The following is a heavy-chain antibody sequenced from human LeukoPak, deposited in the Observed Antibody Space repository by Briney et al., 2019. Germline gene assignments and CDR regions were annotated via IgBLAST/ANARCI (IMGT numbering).Heavy chain of an antibody. Sequence: GGSLRLSCAASGFTFSSYAMHWVRQAPGKGLEYVSAISSNGGSTYYANSVKGRFTISRDNSKNTLYLQMNSLRAEDTAVYYRARGLRAGGALDYWGQGTLVTVYS. CDR1: GFTFSSYA. J-gene: IGHJ4*02. D-gene: IGHD2-8*02. CDR3: ARGLRAGGALDY. V-gene: IGHV3-64*01. CDR2: ISSNGGST.